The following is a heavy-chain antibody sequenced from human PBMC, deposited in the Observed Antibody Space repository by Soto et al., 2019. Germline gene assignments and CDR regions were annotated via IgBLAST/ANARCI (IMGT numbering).Heavy chain of an antibody. Sequence: EVQLVESGGGLVQPGGSLRLSCAASGVTFSSYWMSWVRQAPGKGQEWVANIKEDGSERYYVDSVKGRFTISRDNAKNSLYLQMNSLRAEDTAVYYCARASGADKEDYWGQGTLVTVSS. CDR1: GVTFSSYW. CDR3: ARASGADKEDY. J-gene: IGHJ4*02. CDR2: IKEDGSER. V-gene: IGHV3-7*04. D-gene: IGHD3-10*01.